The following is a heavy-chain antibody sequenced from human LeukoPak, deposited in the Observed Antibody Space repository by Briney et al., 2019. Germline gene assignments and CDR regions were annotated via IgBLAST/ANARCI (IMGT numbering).Heavy chain of an antibody. J-gene: IGHJ4*02. CDR2: INQDESEE. Sequence: GGSLRLSCAAPGFTFSSYWMSWVRQAPGKGLEWVANINQDESEENFVDSVKGRFSISRDNAKRSLYLQMNSLRAEDTAMYYCARDRGYSTFDFWGQGTLVTVSS. CDR1: GFTFSSYW. D-gene: IGHD4-11*01. CDR3: ARDRGYSTFDF. V-gene: IGHV3-7*04.